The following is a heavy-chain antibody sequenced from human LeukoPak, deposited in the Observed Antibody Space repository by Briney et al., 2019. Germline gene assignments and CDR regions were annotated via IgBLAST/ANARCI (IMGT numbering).Heavy chain of an antibody. CDR2: ISSSTWTI. D-gene: IGHD5-24*01. Sequence: GGSLRLSCAASGFPFSSCAMNWVRQAPGKGLEWVSYISSSTWTIYYADSVKGRFTISRDNAKNSLYLQMNSLRAEDTAVYYCARVRDGSQDYWGQGTLVTVSS. CDR1: GFPFSSCA. J-gene: IGHJ4*02. CDR3: ARVRDGSQDY. V-gene: IGHV3-48*03.